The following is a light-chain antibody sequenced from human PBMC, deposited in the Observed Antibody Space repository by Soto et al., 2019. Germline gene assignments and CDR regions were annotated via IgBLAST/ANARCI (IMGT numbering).Light chain of an antibody. CDR1: SSDVGGYNY. J-gene: IGLJ2*01. V-gene: IGLV2-14*01. Sequence: QSALTQPASVSGSPGQSITISCTGTSSDVGGYNYVSWYQQHPGKAPKLMIYDVSYRPSGVSNRFSGSKSGNTASLTISGLQAEDEAEDYCTSYTSSSTLEVFGGGTQLTVL. CDR3: TSYTSSSTLEV. CDR2: DVS.